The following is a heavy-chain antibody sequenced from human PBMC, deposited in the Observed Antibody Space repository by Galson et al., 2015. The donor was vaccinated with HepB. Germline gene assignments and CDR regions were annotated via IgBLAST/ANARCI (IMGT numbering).Heavy chain of an antibody. J-gene: IGHJ4*02. CDR3: ARTMTAMDSMGADY. CDR2: VDPEDGET. Sequence: VKVSCKVSGYTFTDYYMHWVQQAPGEGLEWMGLVDPEDGETIYAEKFQGRVTITADTSTDTAYMELSSLRSEDTAVYYCARTMTAMDSMGADYWGQGTLVTVSS. CDR1: GYTFTDYY. D-gene: IGHD5-18*01. V-gene: IGHV1-69-2*01.